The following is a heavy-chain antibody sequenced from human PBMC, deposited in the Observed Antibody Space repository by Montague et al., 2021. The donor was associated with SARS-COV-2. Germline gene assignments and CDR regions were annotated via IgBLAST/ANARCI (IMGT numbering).Heavy chain of an antibody. CDR3: ARVKRGYYYGWGVSARFDY. CDR2: SYYSGST. V-gene: IGHV4-59*01. CDR1: GGSISSYY. J-gene: IGHJ4*02. Sequence: SETLSLTCTVSGGSISSYYWSWIRQPPGQGLEWIGYSYYSGSTNYNPSLKSRVTISVDTSKNQFSLKLSSVTAADTAVYYFARVKRGYYYGWGVSARFDYWGQGTLVTVSS. D-gene: IGHD3-10*01.